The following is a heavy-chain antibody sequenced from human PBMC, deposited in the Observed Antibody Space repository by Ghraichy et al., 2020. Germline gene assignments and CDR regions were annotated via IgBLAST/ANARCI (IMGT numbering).Heavy chain of an antibody. CDR2: ISSSGLTK. Sequence: GGSLRLSCAASGFSFSDYYMSWIRQVPGKGLEWVSYISSSGLTKDYADSVKGRFTISRDNAKNSLYLKMDSLRAEDTAVYYCARVYRGSWSHAFAIWGQETMVTVSS. V-gene: IGHV3-11*01. CDR3: ARVYRGSWSHAFAI. CDR1: GFSFSDYY. D-gene: IGHD1-26*01. J-gene: IGHJ3*02.